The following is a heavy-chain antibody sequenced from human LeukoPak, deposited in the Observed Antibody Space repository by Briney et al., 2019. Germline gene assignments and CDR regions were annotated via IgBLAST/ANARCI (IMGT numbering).Heavy chain of an antibody. CDR1: GFTFSSYG. CDR2: ISYDGSNK. Sequence: PGRSLRLSCAASGFTFSSYGMHWVRQAPGKGLEWVAVISYDGSNKYYADSVKGRFTISRDNSQNTLYLQMNSLRAEDTAVYYCAKSMRGYSLGYIDYWGQGTLVTVSS. J-gene: IGHJ4*02. CDR3: AKSMRGYSLGYIDY. V-gene: IGHV3-30*18. D-gene: IGHD5-18*01.